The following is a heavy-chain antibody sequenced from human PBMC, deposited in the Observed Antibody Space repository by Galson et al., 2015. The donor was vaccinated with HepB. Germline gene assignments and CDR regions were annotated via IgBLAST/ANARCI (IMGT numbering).Heavy chain of an antibody. D-gene: IGHD3-22*01. CDR3: ARFGDGSGTYLDY. V-gene: IGHV3-48*02. CDR2: IRSSSTI. CDR1: GFTFSTYS. J-gene: IGHJ4*02. Sequence: SLRLSCAASGFTFSTYSMNWVRQAPGKGLEWISYIRSSSTIYYADSVKGRFTISRDNAKNSLYLQMNSLRDEDTAVYYCARFGDGSGTYLDYWGQGTLVTVSS.